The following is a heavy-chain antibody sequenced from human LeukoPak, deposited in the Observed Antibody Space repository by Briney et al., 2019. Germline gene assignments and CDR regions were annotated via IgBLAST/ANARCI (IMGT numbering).Heavy chain of an antibody. V-gene: IGHV4-39*01. Sequence: PSETLSLTCTVSGGSIGSSNYYWVWIRQPPGKGLEWIGSIYYSGSTYYNPSLKSRVTISVDTSKNQFSLKLSSVTAADTAVYYCSRRPAYYYDSSGQHDYWGQGTLVTVSS. CDR3: SRRPAYYYDSSGQHDY. CDR2: IYYSGST. D-gene: IGHD3-22*01. CDR1: GGSIGSSNYY. J-gene: IGHJ4*02.